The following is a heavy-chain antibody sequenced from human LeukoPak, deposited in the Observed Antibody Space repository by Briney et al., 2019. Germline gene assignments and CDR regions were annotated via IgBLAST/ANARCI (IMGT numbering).Heavy chain of an antibody. V-gene: IGHV4-59*08. CDR3: ARQPSGWYVSWFDP. J-gene: IGHJ5*02. CDR2: IYYSGST. D-gene: IGHD6-19*01. Sequence: PSETLSLTCAVYGGSFSGYYWSWIRHPPGKGLEWIGYIYYSGSTNYNPSLKSRVTISVDTSKNQFSLKLSSVTAADTAVYYCARQPSGWYVSWFDPWGQGTLVTVSS. CDR1: GGSFSGYY.